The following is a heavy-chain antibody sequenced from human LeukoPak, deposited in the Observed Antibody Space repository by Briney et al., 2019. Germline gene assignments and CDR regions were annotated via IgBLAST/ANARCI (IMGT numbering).Heavy chain of an antibody. Sequence: GGSLRLSCAASGFTFTNYGMHWVRQAPGKGLVGVSRINIDGSSTTYADSVKGRFTISRDNAKNTLYLQMNSLRAEDTAVYYCARDRVGTLYWGQGTLVTVSS. CDR2: INIDGSST. D-gene: IGHD4-23*01. CDR3: ARDRVGTLY. V-gene: IGHV3-74*01. CDR1: GFTFTNYG. J-gene: IGHJ4*02.